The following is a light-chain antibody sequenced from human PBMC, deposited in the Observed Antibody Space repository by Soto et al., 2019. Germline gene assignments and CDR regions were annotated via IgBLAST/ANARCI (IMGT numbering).Light chain of an antibody. Sequence: EIVLTQSPGTLSLSPGERATLSCRASQSVAKNYLAWYQRKPGQAPRLLVYGASSRATGIPDRFSGSGSGTDFALAISRLEPEEFEVFYCQQYAASPITFGGGTKVEIK. CDR2: GAS. V-gene: IGKV3-20*01. CDR1: QSVAKNY. CDR3: QQYAASPIT. J-gene: IGKJ4*01.